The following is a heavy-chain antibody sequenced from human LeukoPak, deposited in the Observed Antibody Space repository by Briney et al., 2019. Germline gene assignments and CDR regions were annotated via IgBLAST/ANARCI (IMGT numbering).Heavy chain of an antibody. CDR2: INHSGST. CDR1: GGSFSGYY. CDR3: ARGALAVDY. V-gene: IGHV4-34*01. J-gene: IGHJ4*02. Sequence: NPSETLSLTCAVYGGSFSGYYWSWIRQPPGKGLEWIGEINHSGSTNYNPSLKSRVTISVDTSKNQFSLKLSSVTAADTAVYYCARGALAVDYWGQGTLVTVSS. D-gene: IGHD2-15*01.